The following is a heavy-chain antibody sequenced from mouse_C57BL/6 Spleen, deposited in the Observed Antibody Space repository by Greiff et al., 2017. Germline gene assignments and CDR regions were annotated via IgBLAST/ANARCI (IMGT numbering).Heavy chain of an antibody. V-gene: IGHV1-81*01. Sequence: QVQLQQSGAELARPGASVKLSCKASGYTFTSYGISWVKQRTGPGLEWIGEIYPRSGNTYYNEKFNGKATLTADKSSSTAYMELRSLTSEDSAVYFCARDNYYGSNYAMDYWGQGTSVTVSS. D-gene: IGHD1-1*01. CDR2: IYPRSGNT. CDR1: GYTFTSYG. CDR3: ARDNYYGSNYAMDY. J-gene: IGHJ4*01.